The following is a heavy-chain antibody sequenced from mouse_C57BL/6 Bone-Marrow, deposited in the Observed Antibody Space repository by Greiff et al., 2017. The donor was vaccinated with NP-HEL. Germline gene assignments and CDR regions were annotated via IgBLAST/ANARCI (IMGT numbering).Heavy chain of an antibody. CDR1: GFSLTSYG. Sequence: VQLKESGPGLVAPAPTLTLSCTVSGFSLTSYGVSWVRQPPGKGLEWLGGIGGDGSTTYHSALISRLSISKDNSKSKVFLKLNSLQTDDTATYDCAKTGDDYQFAYWGKGTLVTVSA. V-gene: IGHV2-3*01. CDR2: IGGDGST. CDR3: AKTGDDYQFAY. J-gene: IGHJ3*01. D-gene: IGHD2-4*01.